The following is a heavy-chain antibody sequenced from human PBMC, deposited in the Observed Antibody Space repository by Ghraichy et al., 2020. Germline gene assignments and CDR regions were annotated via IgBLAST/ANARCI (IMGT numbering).Heavy chain of an antibody. Sequence: GGSLRLSCAASGFTFSSYSMNWVRQAPGKGLEWVSYISSSSSTIYYADSVKGRFTISRDNAKNSLYLQMNSLRAEDTAVYYCASGQNYHDPDYWGQGTLVTVSS. CDR3: ASGQNYHDPDY. D-gene: IGHD1-7*01. V-gene: IGHV3-48*01. J-gene: IGHJ4*02. CDR2: ISSSSSTI. CDR1: GFTFSSYS.